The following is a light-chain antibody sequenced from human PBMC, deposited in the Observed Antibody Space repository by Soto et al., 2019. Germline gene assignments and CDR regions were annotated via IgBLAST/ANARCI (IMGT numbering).Light chain of an antibody. CDR3: CAYAGTLASYV. CDR2: EVS. J-gene: IGLJ1*01. V-gene: IGLV2-14*03. CDR1: SSDVGGYNS. Sequence: QSVLTQPASVSGSPGQSITVSCTGTSSDVGGYNSVSWYQQHPGKPPKLIIYEVSNRPSGVSDRFSGSKSGNTASLTISGLQAEDEADYYCCAYAGTLASYVFGTGTKVTVL.